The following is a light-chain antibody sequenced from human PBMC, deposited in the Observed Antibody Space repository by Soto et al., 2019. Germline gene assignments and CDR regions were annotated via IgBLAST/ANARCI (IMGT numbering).Light chain of an antibody. CDR1: SSNIGAGYD. V-gene: IGLV1-40*01. CDR2: TNG. Sequence: QSVLTQPPSVSGAPGQRVTISCTGTSSNIGAGYDVNWYQHLPGAAPKLLIYTNGNRPSGVPDRFSGSKSGTSAFLAITGLQAEDEADYYCQSYDSSLSGSVFGGGTKLTVL. J-gene: IGLJ3*02. CDR3: QSYDSSLSGSV.